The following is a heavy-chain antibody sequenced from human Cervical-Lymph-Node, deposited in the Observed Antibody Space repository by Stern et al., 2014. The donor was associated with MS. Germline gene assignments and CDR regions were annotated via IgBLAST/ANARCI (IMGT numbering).Heavy chain of an antibody. V-gene: IGHV4-31*03. CDR1: GGSISHGGYY. J-gene: IGHJ3*02. Sequence: QVQLVESGPGLVKPSQTLSVTCTVSGGSISHGGYYWSWIRQHPGKGLEWIGYMYFTGSTFYNPSLKSRLTISADPSKNQFSLRLNSVTAADTAVYYCAVPTVADDAFDIWGQGTMVTVSS. CDR3: AVPTVADDAFDI. D-gene: IGHD4-11*01. CDR2: MYFTGST.